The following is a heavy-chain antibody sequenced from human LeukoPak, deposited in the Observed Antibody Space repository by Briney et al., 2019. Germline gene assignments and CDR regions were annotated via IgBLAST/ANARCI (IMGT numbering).Heavy chain of an antibody. D-gene: IGHD3-22*01. CDR1: GGSISTYY. CDR2: SHYSGST. J-gene: IGHJ6*02. Sequence: PSETLSLTCSVSGGSISTYYWTWIRQTPGKGLEWIGYSHYSGSTNYNPSLKSRVTISVDTSKNQFSLRLNSVTAADTAIYYCARAPRGECDAASGFYGMDVWGQRTTVTVSS. CDR3: ARAPRGECDAASGFYGMDV. V-gene: IGHV4-59*01.